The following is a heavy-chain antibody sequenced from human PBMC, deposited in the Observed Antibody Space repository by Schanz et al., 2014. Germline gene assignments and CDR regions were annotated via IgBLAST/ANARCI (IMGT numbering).Heavy chain of an antibody. CDR3: AKIWKAHHLTGRPGWSDGMDV. V-gene: IGHV3-23*04. CDR2: IASGGSHT. J-gene: IGHJ6*02. D-gene: IGHD3-3*01. CDR1: GFTFSRYW. Sequence: EVQLVESGGELIQPGGSLRLSCEASGFTFSRYWMHWVRQAPGKGLEWVSTIASGGSHTFYADSVTGRFTISGDNSKNTLVLQMNSLRVEDTAIYYCAKIWKAHHLTGRPGWSDGMDVWGQGTTV.